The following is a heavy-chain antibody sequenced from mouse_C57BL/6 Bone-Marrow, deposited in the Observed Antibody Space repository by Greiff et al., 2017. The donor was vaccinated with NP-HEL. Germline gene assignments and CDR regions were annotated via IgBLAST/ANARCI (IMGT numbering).Heavy chain of an antibody. J-gene: IGHJ1*03. D-gene: IGHD1-1*01. CDR3: ARDHYYGSSYLGYWCFDV. Sequence: DVMLVESGGGLVKPGGSLKLSCAASGFTFSSYAMSWVRQTPEKRLEWVATISDGGSYTYYPDNVKGRFTISRDNAKNNLYLQLSHLKSEDTAMDYYARDHYYGSSYLGYWCFDVWGTGTTVTVSS. CDR2: ISDGGSYT. CDR1: GFTFSSYA. V-gene: IGHV5-4*01.